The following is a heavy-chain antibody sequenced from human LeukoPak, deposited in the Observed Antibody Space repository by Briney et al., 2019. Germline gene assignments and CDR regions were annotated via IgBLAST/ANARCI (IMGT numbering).Heavy chain of an antibody. V-gene: IGHV4-59*01. D-gene: IGHD3-10*01. CDR1: GGSISSYY. CDR2: ICYSGST. CDR3: ASEGFGELAPFDY. J-gene: IGHJ4*02. Sequence: SETLSLTCTVSGGSISSYYWSWIRQPPGKGLEWIGYICYSGSTNYNPSLKSRVTISVDTSKNQFSLKLSSVTAADTAVYYCASEGFGELAPFDYWGQGTLVTVSS.